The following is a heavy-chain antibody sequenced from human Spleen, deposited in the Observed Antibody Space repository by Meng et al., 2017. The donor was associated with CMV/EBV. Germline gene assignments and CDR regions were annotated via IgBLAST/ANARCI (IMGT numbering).Heavy chain of an antibody. CDR3: ARGSRGYSYGRDRYFDL. D-gene: IGHD5-18*01. CDR2: ISAYNGNT. J-gene: IGHJ2*01. V-gene: IGHV1-18*01. CDR1: GYTFTSYG. Sequence: ASVKVSCKASGYTFTSYGISWVRQAPGQGLEWMGWISAYNGNTNYAQKLQGRVTMTTDTSTSTAYMELRSLRSEDTAVYYCARGSRGYSYGRDRYFDLWGRGTLVTVSS.